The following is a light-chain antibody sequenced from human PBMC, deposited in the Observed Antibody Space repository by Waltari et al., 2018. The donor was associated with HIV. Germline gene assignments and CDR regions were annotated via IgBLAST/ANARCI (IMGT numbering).Light chain of an antibody. CDR2: GAS. Sequence: EIVMTQSPATLSVSPGERATLSCRASQIIGSRLAWYQQKPGQAPRLLIYGASTRATGIPARISGSGSGTDFTLTISSLQSEDVAVYYCQQYNSWPPYTFGQGTKLEIK. J-gene: IGKJ2*01. CDR3: QQYNSWPPYT. V-gene: IGKV3-15*01. CDR1: QIIGSR.